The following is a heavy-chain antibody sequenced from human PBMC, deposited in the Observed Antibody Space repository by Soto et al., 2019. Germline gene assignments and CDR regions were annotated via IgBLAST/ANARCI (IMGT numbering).Heavy chain of an antibody. CDR3: AKDLTGIVVVPFDY. D-gene: IGHD2-2*01. J-gene: IGHJ4*02. CDR2: ISGSGGST. CDR1: GFTFSSYA. V-gene: IGHV3-23*01. Sequence: GGSLRLSCAASGFTFSSYAMSWVRQAPGKGLEWVSAISGSGGSTYYADSVKGRFTISRDNSKNTLYLQMNSLRAEDTAVYYCAKDLTGIVVVPFDYWGQGTLVTVSA.